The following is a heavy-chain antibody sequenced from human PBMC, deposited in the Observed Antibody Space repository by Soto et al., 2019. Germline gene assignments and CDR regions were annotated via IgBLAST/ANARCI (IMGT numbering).Heavy chain of an antibody. D-gene: IGHD3-22*01. CDR1: GYSFTSYW. V-gene: IGHV5-10-1*01. J-gene: IGHJ1*01. Sequence: PGESLKISSKGSGYSFTSYWISWVRQMPGKGLEWMGRIDPSDSYTNYSPSFQGHVTISADKSISTAYLQWSSLKASDTAMYYCASSYYYDSSGYPGQEYFQHWGQGTLVTVSS. CDR2: IDPSDSYT. CDR3: ASSYYYDSSGYPGQEYFQH.